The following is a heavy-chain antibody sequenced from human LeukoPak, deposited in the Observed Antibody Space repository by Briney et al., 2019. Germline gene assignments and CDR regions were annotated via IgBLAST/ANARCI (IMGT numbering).Heavy chain of an antibody. CDR3: AKSDWFDP. CDR1: GFSFSGYW. V-gene: IGHV3-74*01. J-gene: IGHJ5*02. Sequence: GGSLRLSRAASGFSFSGYWMHWVRQAPGKGLVWVSRIKSDGSSTSYADSVKGRFTLSRDNAKNTLYLQMNNLRAEDTAVYYCAKSDWFDPWGQGTLVTVSS. CDR2: IKSDGSST.